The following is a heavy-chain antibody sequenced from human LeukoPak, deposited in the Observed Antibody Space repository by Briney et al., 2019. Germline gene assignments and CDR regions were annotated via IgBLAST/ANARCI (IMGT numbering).Heavy chain of an antibody. CDR1: GFTVSSNY. CDR3: AISITMIVLDAFDI. J-gene: IGHJ3*02. D-gene: IGHD3-22*01. V-gene: IGHV3-53*01. Sequence: GGSLRLSCAASGFTVSSNYMSWVRQAPGKGVEWVSDIYSGGSTYYADSVKGRFTISRDNSKNTLYLQMNSLRAEDTAVYYCAISITMIVLDAFDIWGQGTMVTVSS. CDR2: IYSGGST.